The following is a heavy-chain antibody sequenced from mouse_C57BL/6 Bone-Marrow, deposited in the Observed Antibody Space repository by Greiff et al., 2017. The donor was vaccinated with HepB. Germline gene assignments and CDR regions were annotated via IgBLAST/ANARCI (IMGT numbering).Heavy chain of an antibody. J-gene: IGHJ2*01. V-gene: IGHV5-17*01. CDR2: ISSGSSTI. CDR3: ARDYFGSYYIGY. CDR1: GFTFSDYG. D-gene: IGHD1-1*01. Sequence: EVHLVESGGGLVKPVWSLTLPCAASGFTFSDYGMHWVRQAPEKGLEWVAYISSGSSTIYYADTVKGRFTISRDNAKNTLFLQMTSLRSEDTAMYYCARDYFGSYYIGYWGQGTTPTVSS.